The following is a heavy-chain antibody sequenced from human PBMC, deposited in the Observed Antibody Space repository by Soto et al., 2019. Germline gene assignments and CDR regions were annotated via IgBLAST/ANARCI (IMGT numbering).Heavy chain of an antibody. CDR3: ARARVTDRGYYGMDV. CDR2: IKQDGSEK. J-gene: IGHJ6*02. Sequence: GGSLRLSCAASGFTFSSYWMSWVRRAPGKGLEWVANIKQDGSEKYYVDSVKGRFTISRDNAKNSLYLQMNSLRAEDTAVYYCARARVTDRGYYGMDVWGQGTTVTVSS. V-gene: IGHV3-7*01. D-gene: IGHD4-4*01. CDR1: GFTFSSYW.